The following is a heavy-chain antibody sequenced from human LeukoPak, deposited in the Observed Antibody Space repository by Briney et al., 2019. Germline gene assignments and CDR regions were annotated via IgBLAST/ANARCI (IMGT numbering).Heavy chain of an antibody. CDR2: ISGGGAGT. CDR3: AESGYSSSWYPNY. CDR1: GLSFSFYA. D-gene: IGHD6-13*01. Sequence: GGSLRLSCAASGLSFSFYAMSWVRQAPGKGLEWVSSISGGGAGTYYADSVRGRFTISRDNSKNTLYLQMNSLRAEDTAVYYCAESGYSSSWYPNYWGQGTLVTVSS. V-gene: IGHV3-23*01. J-gene: IGHJ4*02.